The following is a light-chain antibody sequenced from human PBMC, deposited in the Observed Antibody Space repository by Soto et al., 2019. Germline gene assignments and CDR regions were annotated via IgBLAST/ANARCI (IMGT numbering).Light chain of an antibody. CDR1: SSDVGGYNY. CDR2: EVS. V-gene: IGLV2-14*01. CDR3: SSYTSSSTSYV. Sequence: QSALTQPASVSGSPGQSITISCTGTSSDVGGYNYVSWYQQHPGKAPKLMIYEVSNRPSGVSNRFSGSKSGNTASLTISGLHAEDEADYYCSSYTSSSTSYVFGTGTKVPVL. J-gene: IGLJ1*01.